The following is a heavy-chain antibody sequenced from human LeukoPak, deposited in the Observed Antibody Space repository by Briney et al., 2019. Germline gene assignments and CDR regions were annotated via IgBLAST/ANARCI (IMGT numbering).Heavy chain of an antibody. CDR2: MSYDGFNK. J-gene: IGHJ4*02. D-gene: IGHD5-18*01. Sequence: QPGGSLRLSCAASGFTVISDAMRWGRQSLGKGVGWVVVMSYDGFNKYYADSVKGRFTISRDNSKNTLYLQMNSLRAEDTAVYYCAKTKGYSYGYYFDYWGQGTLVTVSS. CDR1: GFTVISDA. V-gene: IGHV3-30*18. CDR3: AKTKGYSYGYYFDY.